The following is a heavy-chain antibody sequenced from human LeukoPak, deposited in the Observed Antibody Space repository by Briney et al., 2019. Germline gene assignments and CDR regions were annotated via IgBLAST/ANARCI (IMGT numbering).Heavy chain of an antibody. J-gene: IGHJ4*02. CDR2: ITSSSTTI. D-gene: IGHD2-15*01. CDR3: ARAFVGYCSGGSCYPAV. Sequence: PGGSLRLSCAASGFTFTNYNMNWVRQAPGKGLEWVSYITSSSTTIYYADSVKGRFTISRDNAKNSLYLQMNSLGDEDTAVYYCARAFVGYCSGGSCYPAVWGQGTLVTVSS. V-gene: IGHV3-48*02. CDR1: GFTFTNYN.